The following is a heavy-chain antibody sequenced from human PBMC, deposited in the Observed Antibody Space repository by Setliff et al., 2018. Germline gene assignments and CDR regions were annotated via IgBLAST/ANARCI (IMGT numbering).Heavy chain of an antibody. CDR3: ARDNTMVGATDY. CDR1: GGSISSGPYY. J-gene: IGHJ4*02. CDR2: MYYSGST. D-gene: IGHD1-26*01. Sequence: SETLSLTCSVSGGSISSGPYYWGWIRQSPGKGLEWIGSMYYSGSTYYNPSLKGRVTLSVDTTKNQFSLKLTSMTAADTAVYFCARDNTMVGATDYWGLGTLVTVSS. V-gene: IGHV4-39*07.